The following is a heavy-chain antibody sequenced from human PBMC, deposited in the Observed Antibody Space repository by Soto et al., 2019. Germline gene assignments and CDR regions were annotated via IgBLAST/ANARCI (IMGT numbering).Heavy chain of an antibody. CDR3: ARIRYDILTGYLIDY. Sequence: SGPTLVNPTQTLTLTCTFSGFSLSTSGMCVSWIRQPPGKALEWLARIDWDDDKYYSTSLKTRLTISKDTSKNQVVLTMTNMDPVDTATYYCARIRYDILTGYLIDYWGQGTLVTVSS. V-gene: IGHV2-70*11. CDR2: IDWDDDK. D-gene: IGHD3-9*01. CDR1: GFSLSTSGMC. J-gene: IGHJ4*02.